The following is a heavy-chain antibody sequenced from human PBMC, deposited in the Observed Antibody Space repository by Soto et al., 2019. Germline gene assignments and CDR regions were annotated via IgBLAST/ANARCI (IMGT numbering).Heavy chain of an antibody. J-gene: IGHJ5*02. D-gene: IGHD2-2*01. CDR1: GYTFTGYY. CDR2: INPNSGGT. Sequence: AASVKVSCKASGYTFTGYYMHWVRQAPGQGLEWMGWINPNSGGTNYAQKFQGRVTMTRDTSISTAYMELSRLRSDDTAVCYCARLLVVPAASDPWGQGTLVTVSS. V-gene: IGHV1-2*02. CDR3: ARLLVVPAASDP.